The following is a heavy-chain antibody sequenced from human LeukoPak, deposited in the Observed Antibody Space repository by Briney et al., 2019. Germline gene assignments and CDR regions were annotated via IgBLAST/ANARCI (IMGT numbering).Heavy chain of an antibody. Sequence: ASVKVSCKASGYTFTSYGISWVRQAPGQGLEWMGWISAYNGNTNYAQKLQGRVTMTTDTSTSTAYMELRSLRSDDTAVYYCARDYDFWSDVNWFDPWGQGTLVTVSS. J-gene: IGHJ5*02. CDR2: ISAYNGNT. CDR3: ARDYDFWSDVNWFDP. D-gene: IGHD3-3*01. V-gene: IGHV1-18*01. CDR1: GYTFTSYG.